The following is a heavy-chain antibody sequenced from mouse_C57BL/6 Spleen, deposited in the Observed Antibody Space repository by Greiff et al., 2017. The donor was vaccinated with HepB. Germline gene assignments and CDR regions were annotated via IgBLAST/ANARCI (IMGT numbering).Heavy chain of an antibody. V-gene: IGHV5-12*01. CDR2: ISNGGGST. Sequence: EVQGVESGGGLVQPGGSLKLSCAASGFTFSDYYMYWVRQTPEKRLEWVAYISNGGGSTYYPDTVKGRFTISRDNATNTLYLQMSRLKSEDTAMYYCARGTVVAPYAMDYWGQGTSVTVSS. D-gene: IGHD1-1*01. CDR1: GFTFSDYY. J-gene: IGHJ4*01. CDR3: ARGTVVAPYAMDY.